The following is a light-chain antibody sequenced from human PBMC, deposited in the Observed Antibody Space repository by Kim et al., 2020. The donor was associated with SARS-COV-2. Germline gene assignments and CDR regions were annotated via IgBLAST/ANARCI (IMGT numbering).Light chain of an antibody. Sequence: VSPGQTASIPCSGDKLGDKFASWYQQKPGQSPVLVIYQDTDRPSGIPERFSGSNSGNTATLTISGTQAMDEGDYYCQAWDSSTVVFGGGTKLTVL. J-gene: IGLJ2*01. CDR3: QAWDSSTVV. CDR1: KLGDKF. V-gene: IGLV3-1*01. CDR2: QDT.